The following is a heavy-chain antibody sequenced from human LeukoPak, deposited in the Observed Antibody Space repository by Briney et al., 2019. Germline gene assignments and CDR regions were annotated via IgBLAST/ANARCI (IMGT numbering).Heavy chain of an antibody. D-gene: IGHD2-21*01. CDR3: AREDAGGDDGNFDY. CDR1: GYTFTGYY. V-gene: IGHV1-2*02. CDR2: INPNSGGT. J-gene: IGHJ4*02. Sequence: ASVTVSCRASGYTFTGYYMHWVRQAPGQGLEWMGWINPNSGGTNYAQKFQGRVTMTRDTSISTAYMELSRLRSDDTAVYYCAREDAGGDDGNFDYWGQGTLVTVSS.